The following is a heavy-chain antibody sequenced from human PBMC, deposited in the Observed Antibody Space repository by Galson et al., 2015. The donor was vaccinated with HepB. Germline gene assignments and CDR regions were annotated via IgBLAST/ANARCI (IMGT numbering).Heavy chain of an antibody. D-gene: IGHD2-21*02. CDR1: RFTFSRYA. CDR3: ARAASCSCGACYSSFDS. V-gene: IGHV3-30-3*01. Sequence: SLRLSCAASRFTFSRYAMHWVRQAPGKGLQWLAFMSSDGSVKYYADSVEGRFTISRDNSKNTLFLQMNSLRGEDTAMYYCARAASCSCGACYSSFDSWGQGTLVTVSS. CDR2: MSSDGSVK. J-gene: IGHJ4*02.